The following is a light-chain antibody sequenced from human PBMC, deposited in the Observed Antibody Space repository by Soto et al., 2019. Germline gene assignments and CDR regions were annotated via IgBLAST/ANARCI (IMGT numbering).Light chain of an antibody. CDR2: EVS. V-gene: IGLV2-14*03. J-gene: IGLJ2*01. CDR3: SSFAGSRALV. CDR1: TSDVGAYNY. Sequence: QSALTQPASVSGSPGQSITISCTGTTSDVGAYNYVSWYQQHPGKAPKLIIYEVSDRPSGVSNRFSGSKSGNTASLTISGLQAEDEADHYCSSFAGSRALVLGGGTKLTVL.